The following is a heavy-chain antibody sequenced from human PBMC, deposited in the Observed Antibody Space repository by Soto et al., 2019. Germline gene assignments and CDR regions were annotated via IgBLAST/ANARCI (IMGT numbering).Heavy chain of an antibody. D-gene: IGHD3-3*01. CDR3: ARGTFGVVKD. J-gene: IGHJ4*02. Sequence: PSETLSLTCTVSGGSISSYYWSWIRQPPGKGLEWIGYMYYSGSTNYNPSLKSRVTISIDTFRNQFSLKLSSVTAADTAVYYCARGTFGVVKDWGQGTLVTVSS. V-gene: IGHV4-59*01. CDR1: GGSISSYY. CDR2: MYYSGST.